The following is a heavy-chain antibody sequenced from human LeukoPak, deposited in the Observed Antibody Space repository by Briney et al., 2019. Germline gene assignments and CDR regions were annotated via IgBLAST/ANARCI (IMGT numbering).Heavy chain of an antibody. CDR2: IRYDGSNK. Sequence: GGSLRLSCVASGFTFSRYGMHWVRQAPGKGVEWVAFIRYDGSNKFYTDSVKGRFTISRDSPKNTVFLQMNSLRGEDTAVYYCAQDLGDYYYMDVWGKGTTVTVSS. V-gene: IGHV3-30*02. CDR1: GFTFSRYG. CDR3: AQDLGDYYYMDV. J-gene: IGHJ6*03. D-gene: IGHD3-16*01.